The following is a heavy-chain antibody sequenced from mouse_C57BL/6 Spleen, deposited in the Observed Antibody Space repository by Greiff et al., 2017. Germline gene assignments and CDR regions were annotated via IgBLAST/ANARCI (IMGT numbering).Heavy chain of an antibody. D-gene: IGHD2-5*01. J-gene: IGHJ2*01. CDR1: GYTFTDYY. V-gene: IGHV1-19*01. CDR2: INPYNGGT. Sequence: EVQRVESGPVLVKPGASVKMSCKASGYTFTDYYMNWVKQSPGKSLEWIGVINPYNGGTSYNQKFKGKATLTVDKSSSTAYMELNSLTSEDSAVYYCARKGYSKRDFDYWGQGTTLTVSS. CDR3: ARKGYSKRDFDY.